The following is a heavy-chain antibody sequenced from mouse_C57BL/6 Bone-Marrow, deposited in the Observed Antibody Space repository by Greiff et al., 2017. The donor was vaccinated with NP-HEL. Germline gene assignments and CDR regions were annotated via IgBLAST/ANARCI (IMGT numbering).Heavy chain of an antibody. Sequence: VHLVESGPELVKPGASVKISCKASGYTFSTSWMNWMKQRPGKGLEWIGRIYPGDGDTHYSGNFEGKASLTADKSSNSAYMQLSSLTSEDSAVYFCARGESWGAFFDYGGQGTTLTVSS. CDR2: IYPGDGDT. J-gene: IGHJ2*01. CDR3: ARGESWGAFFDY. V-gene: IGHV1-82*01. D-gene: IGHD6-1*01. CDR1: GYTFSTSW.